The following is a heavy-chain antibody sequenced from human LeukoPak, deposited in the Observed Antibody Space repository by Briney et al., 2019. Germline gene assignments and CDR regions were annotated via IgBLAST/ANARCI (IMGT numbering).Heavy chain of an antibody. CDR3: AKPVGVMAYFDY. CDR2: ISYDGSNK. Sequence: PGGSLRLSCAASGFTFSSYGMHWVRQAPAKGLEWVAVISYDGSNKYYADSVKGRFTISRDNSKNTLYLQMNSLRAEDTAVYYCAKPVGVMAYFDYWGQGTLVTVSS. D-gene: IGHD3-10*01. CDR1: GFTFSSYG. J-gene: IGHJ4*02. V-gene: IGHV3-30*18.